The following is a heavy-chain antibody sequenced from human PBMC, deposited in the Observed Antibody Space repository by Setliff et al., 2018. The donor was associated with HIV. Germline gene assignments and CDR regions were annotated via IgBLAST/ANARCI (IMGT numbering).Heavy chain of an antibody. CDR2: MNPNSGNT. J-gene: IGHJ6*02. V-gene: IGHV1-8*01. Sequence: ASVKVSCKASGSTFTTYDINWVRQAPGQGPEWMGWMNPNSGNTGYAPKLQGRVTMTRNTSISTAYMELSSLRSDDTAVYYCASSWSRVPYYGMDVWGQGTTVTVSS. CDR1: GSTFTTYD. CDR3: ASSWSRVPYYGMDV. D-gene: IGHD6-13*01.